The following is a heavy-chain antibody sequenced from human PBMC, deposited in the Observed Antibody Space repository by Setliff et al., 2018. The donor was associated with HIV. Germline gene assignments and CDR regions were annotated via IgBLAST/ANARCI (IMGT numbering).Heavy chain of an antibody. D-gene: IGHD5-12*01. J-gene: IGHJ6*02. CDR2: SYTSGST. Sequence: SETLSLTCTVSGGSISSYYWSWIRQPPGKGLEWIGYSYTSGSTNYNPSLKSRVTMSVDTSKNQFSLKVRYVTAADTAIYYCAREIWGQVAHVPYGMDVWGQGTTVTVSS. V-gene: IGHV4-4*09. CDR3: AREIWGQVAHVPYGMDV. CDR1: GGSISSYY.